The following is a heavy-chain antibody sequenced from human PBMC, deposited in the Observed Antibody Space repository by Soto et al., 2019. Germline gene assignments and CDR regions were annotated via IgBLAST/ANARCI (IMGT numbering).Heavy chain of an antibody. CDR3: TTDGTARAAAGRDY. CDR2: IKSKTDGGTT. CDR1: GFTFSNAW. V-gene: IGHV3-15*01. Sequence: EVQLVESGGGLEKPGGSLRLSCAASGFTFSNAWMSWVRQAPGKGLEWVGRIKSKTDGGTTDYAAPVKGRFTISRDDSKNTLYLQMNSLQTEDTAVHYCTTDGTARAAAGRDYWGQGTLVTVSS. J-gene: IGHJ4*02. D-gene: IGHD6-13*01.